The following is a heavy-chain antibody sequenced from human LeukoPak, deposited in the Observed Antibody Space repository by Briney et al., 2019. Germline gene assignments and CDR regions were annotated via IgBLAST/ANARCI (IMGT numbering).Heavy chain of an antibody. V-gene: IGHV4-59*08. J-gene: IGHJ5*02. CDR2: IYYSGST. CDR3: ARRKVFGGSYGSNWFDP. D-gene: IGHD1-26*01. Sequence: SETLSLTCTVSGGSISSYYWSWIRRPPGKRLEWIGYIYYSGSTNYNPSLKSRVTISVDTSKNQFSLKLSSVTAADTAVYYCARRKVFGGSYGSNWFDPWGQGTLVTVSS. CDR1: GGSISSYY.